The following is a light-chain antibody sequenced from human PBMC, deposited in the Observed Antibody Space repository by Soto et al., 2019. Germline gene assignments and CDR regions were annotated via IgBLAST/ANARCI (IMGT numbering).Light chain of an antibody. J-gene: IGKJ4*01. Sequence: EIVLTQSPATLSLSPGERATLSCRASQSVSIYLAWYQQKPGQAPRLLIYDASNRVIGIPARFSGSGSGTDFSLTISSLEPEDFAVYYCQQRSSWPLTLGGGTKVEIK. V-gene: IGKV3-11*01. CDR2: DAS. CDR1: QSVSIY. CDR3: QQRSSWPLT.